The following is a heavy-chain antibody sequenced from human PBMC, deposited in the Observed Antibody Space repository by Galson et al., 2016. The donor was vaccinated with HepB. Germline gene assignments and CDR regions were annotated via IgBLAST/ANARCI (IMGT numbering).Heavy chain of an antibody. CDR3: ARDREQWLVAHALDI. V-gene: IGHV3-48*02. CDR2: ISSGSSLI. D-gene: IGHD6-19*01. CDR1: GLNFSTHS. Sequence: SLRLSCAASGLNFSTHSMNWVRQAPGKGLEWVSYISSGSSLIYYADSVKGRFTISRDNAKNSLFLQMNSLRDEDSAVYYCARDREQWLVAHALDIWGQGTRVTVSS. J-gene: IGHJ3*02.